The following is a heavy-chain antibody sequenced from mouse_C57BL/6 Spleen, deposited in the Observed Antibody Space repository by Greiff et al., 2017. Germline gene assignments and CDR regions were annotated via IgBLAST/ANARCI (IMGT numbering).Heavy chain of an antibody. CDR1: GYSFTGYY. V-gene: IGHV1-42*01. Sequence: EVQLQQSGPELVQPGASVTISCTASGYSFTGYYMNWVKQSPEKSLEWIGEIKPSTGGTTYNQKFKAKATLTVDKASSTAYMQLKSLTSEDSAVYYCALLRRGDYFDYWGQGTTLSVSS. CDR2: IKPSTGGT. D-gene: IGHD1-1*01. CDR3: ALLRRGDYFDY. J-gene: IGHJ2*01.